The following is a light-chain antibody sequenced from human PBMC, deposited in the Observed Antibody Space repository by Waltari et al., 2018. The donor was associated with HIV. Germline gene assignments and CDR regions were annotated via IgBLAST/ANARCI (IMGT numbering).Light chain of an antibody. V-gene: IGLV7-46*01. CDR3: LLYYSGARV. CDR2: DTS. Sequence: QAVVTQEPSLTVSPGGTVSLTCGSSIGAVTTSHYPYWFHQKPGQAPRTLIYDTSYKHSWTPARFSGSLRGGKAALTLSGAQPEDEADYYCLLYYSGARVFGGGTRLTVL. CDR1: IGAVTTSHY. J-gene: IGLJ2*01.